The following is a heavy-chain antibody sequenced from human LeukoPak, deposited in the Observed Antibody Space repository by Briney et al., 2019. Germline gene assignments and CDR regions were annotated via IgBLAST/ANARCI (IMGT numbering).Heavy chain of an antibody. J-gene: IGHJ4*02. Sequence: SQTLSLTCTVSGDSISSGGYSWSWIRQPPGKGLEWIGYIYHSGSTYYNPSLKSRVTILVDTSKNQFSLKLSSVTAADTAVYYCARWDTAMAYFDYWGQGTLVTVSS. CDR1: GDSISSGGYS. D-gene: IGHD5-18*01. CDR3: ARWDTAMAYFDY. V-gene: IGHV4-30-2*01. CDR2: IYHSGST.